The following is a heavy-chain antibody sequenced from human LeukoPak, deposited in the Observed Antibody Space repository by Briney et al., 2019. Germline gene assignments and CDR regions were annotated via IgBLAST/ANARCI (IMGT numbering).Heavy chain of an antibody. D-gene: IGHD3-10*01. Sequence: PGGSLRLSCAASGFTFSSYGMSWVRQAPGKGLEWVSAISGSGGSTYYADSVKGRFTISRDNSKNTLYLQMNSLRAEDTAVYYCANLFGSGSYRAFDIWGQGTMVTASS. CDR3: ANLFGSGSYRAFDI. CDR1: GFTFSSYG. J-gene: IGHJ3*02. CDR2: ISGSGGST. V-gene: IGHV3-23*01.